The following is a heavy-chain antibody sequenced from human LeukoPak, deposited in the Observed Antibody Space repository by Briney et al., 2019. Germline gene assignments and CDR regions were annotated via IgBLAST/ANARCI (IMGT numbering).Heavy chain of an antibody. D-gene: IGHD6-19*01. CDR3: ARHGAVAYTTLPFDP. Sequence: GESLKISCKASGYNFTNYWIAWVRQMPGKGLECMVIIYPGDSDTRYSPSFQGQVNISADKSIRTAYLQWNSLKASDTAMYYCARHGAVAYTTLPFDPWGQGTLVTVSS. V-gene: IGHV5-51*01. CDR2: IYPGDSDT. CDR1: GYNFTNYW. J-gene: IGHJ5*02.